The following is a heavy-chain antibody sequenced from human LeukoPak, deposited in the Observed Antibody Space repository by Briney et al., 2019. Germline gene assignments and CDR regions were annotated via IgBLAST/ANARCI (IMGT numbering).Heavy chain of an antibody. D-gene: IGHD2/OR15-2a*01. CDR2: INPNSGGT. V-gene: IGHV1-2*02. CDR3: ATGIIVASVEYYYYYMDV. Sequence: ASVKVSCKASGYTFTGYYMHWVRQAPGQGLEWMGWINPNSGGTNYAQKFQGRVTMTRDTSISTAYMELSRLRSDDTAVYYCATGIIVASVEYYYYYMDVWGKGTTVTVSS. J-gene: IGHJ6*03. CDR1: GYTFTGYY.